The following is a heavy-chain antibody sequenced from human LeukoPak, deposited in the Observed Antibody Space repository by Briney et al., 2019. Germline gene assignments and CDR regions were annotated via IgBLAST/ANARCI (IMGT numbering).Heavy chain of an antibody. V-gene: IGHV4-39*07. CDR1: GGSISSSSYY. D-gene: IGHD4-17*01. CDR3: ARDLHLGAEYYGEETNWFDP. CDR2: IYYSGST. Sequence: PSETLSLTCTVSGGSISSSSYYWGWIRQPPGKGLEWIGSIYYSGSTYYNPSLKSRVTISVDTSKNQFSLKLSSVTAADTAVYYCARDLHLGAEYYGEETNWFDPWGQGTLVTVSS. J-gene: IGHJ5*02.